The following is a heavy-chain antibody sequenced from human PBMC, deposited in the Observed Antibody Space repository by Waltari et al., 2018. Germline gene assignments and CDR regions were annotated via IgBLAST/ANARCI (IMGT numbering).Heavy chain of an antibody. Sequence: EVQLVESGGGLVQPGGSLSLSCAASGFTFSTAWLSWVRQAPGKGLEWVGGIKSKTDGGTTDYAAPVKGRFTISRDDSKNTLYLQMNSLKTEDTAVYYCTTGMVVQDYWGQGTLVTVSS. V-gene: IGHV3-15*01. D-gene: IGHD2-15*01. CDR2: IKSKTDGGTT. J-gene: IGHJ4*02. CDR1: GFTFSTAW. CDR3: TTGMVVQDY.